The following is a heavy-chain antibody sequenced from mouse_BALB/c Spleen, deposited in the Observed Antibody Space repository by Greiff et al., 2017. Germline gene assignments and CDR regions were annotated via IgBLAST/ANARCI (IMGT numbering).Heavy chain of an antibody. CDR3: ARAKGDGYYVGAMDY. D-gene: IGHD2-3*01. Sequence: EVQVVESGGGLVQPGGSLRLSCATSGFTFTDYYMSWVRQPPGKALEWLGFIRNKANGYTTEYSASVKGRFTISRDNSQSILYLQMNTLRAEDSATYYCARAKGDGYYVGAMDYWGQGTSVTVSS. J-gene: IGHJ4*01. V-gene: IGHV7-3*02. CDR1: GFTFTDYY. CDR2: IRNKANGYTT.